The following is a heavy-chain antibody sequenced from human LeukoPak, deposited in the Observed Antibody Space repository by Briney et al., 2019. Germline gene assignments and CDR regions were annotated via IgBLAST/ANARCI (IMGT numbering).Heavy chain of an antibody. J-gene: IGHJ4*02. CDR2: IKQDGSEK. CDR3: ARDSAGNDY. V-gene: IGHV3-7*01. D-gene: IGHD6-13*01. Sequence: GGTLRLSCAASGFTFSTYWMSWVRQAPGKGLEWVANIKQDGSEKYYVDSVKGRFTISRDNAKNSLHLQMNSLRAEDTAMYYCARDSAGNDYWGQGTLVTVSS. CDR1: GFTFSTYW.